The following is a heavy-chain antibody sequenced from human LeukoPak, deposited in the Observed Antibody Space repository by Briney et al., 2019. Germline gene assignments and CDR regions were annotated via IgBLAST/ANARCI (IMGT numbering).Heavy chain of an antibody. Sequence: PGGSLRLSCAASGFTFSSYGINWVRQAPGKGLEWVAVISFDGSNKYYADSVKGRFTISRDNSKNTLYLQMNSLQTDDTAVYYCATDLRYGNNFFFQHWGQGILVTVSS. CDR1: GFTFSSYG. V-gene: IGHV3-30*03. CDR3: ATDLRYGNNFFFQH. CDR2: ISFDGSNK. D-gene: IGHD5-18*01. J-gene: IGHJ4*02.